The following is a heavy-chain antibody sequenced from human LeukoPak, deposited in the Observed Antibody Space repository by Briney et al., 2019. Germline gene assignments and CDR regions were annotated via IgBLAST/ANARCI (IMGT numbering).Heavy chain of an antibody. D-gene: IGHD3-22*01. CDR3: ARVHYYDSSGYYDY. Sequence: GGSPRLSCAASGFTFSSYSMNWVRQAPGKGLEWVSYISSSSSTIYYADSVKGRFTISRDNGKNLLYLQMNSLRAEDTAVYYCARVHYYDSSGYYDYWGQGTLVTVSS. J-gene: IGHJ4*02. CDR1: GFTFSSYS. CDR2: ISSSSSTI. V-gene: IGHV3-48*04.